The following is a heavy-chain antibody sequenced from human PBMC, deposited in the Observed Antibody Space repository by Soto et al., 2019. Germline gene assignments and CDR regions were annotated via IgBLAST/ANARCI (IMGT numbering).Heavy chain of an antibody. J-gene: IGHJ6*02. CDR3: ANLGDYYGMDV. CDR1: GFTFSSYA. CDR2: ISGSGGST. Sequence: LSLTCAASGFTFSSYAMSWVRQAPGKGLEWVSAISGSGGSTYYADSVKGRFTISRDNSKNTLYLQMNSLRAEDTAVYYCANLGDYYGMDVWGQGTTVTVSS. V-gene: IGHV3-23*01.